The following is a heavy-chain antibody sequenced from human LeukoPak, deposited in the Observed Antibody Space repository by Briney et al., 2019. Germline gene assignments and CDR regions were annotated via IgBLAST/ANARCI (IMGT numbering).Heavy chain of an antibody. V-gene: IGHV1-69*04. CDR1: GGTFSSYA. Sequence: GASVKVSCKASGGTFSSYAISWVRQAPGQGLEWMGRIIPILGIANYAQKFQSRVTITADKSTSTAYMELSSLRSEDTAVYYCARDQGSYDSSGYYSVGSYYWGQGTLVTVSS. J-gene: IGHJ4*02. CDR2: IIPILGIA. D-gene: IGHD3-22*01. CDR3: ARDQGSYDSSGYYSVGSYY.